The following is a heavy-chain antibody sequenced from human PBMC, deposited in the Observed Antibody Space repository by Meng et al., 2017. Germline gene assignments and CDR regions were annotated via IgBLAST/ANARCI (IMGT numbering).Heavy chain of an antibody. CDR3: AKDMFRGGGNFDY. D-gene: IGHD3-16*01. CDR2: ISWNSGSI. J-gene: IGHJ4*02. CDR1: GFTFDDYA. Sequence: SLKISCAASGFTFDDYAMHWVRQAPGKGLEWVSGISWNSGSIGDADSVKGRLTISRDNAKNSLYLQMNSLRAEDTTLYYYAKDMFRGGGNFDYWGQRNLVTVSS. V-gene: IGHV3-9*01.